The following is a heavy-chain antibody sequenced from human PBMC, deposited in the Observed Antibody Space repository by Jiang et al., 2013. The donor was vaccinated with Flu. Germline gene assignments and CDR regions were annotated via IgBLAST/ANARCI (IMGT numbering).Heavy chain of an antibody. Sequence: GAEVKKPGASVKVSCKASGYTFTNFAIHWVRQAPGQRLEXMGWINTDNGNTKNSQNFLGRLTITRDTSANTAYMELSSLRSADTAVYYCARGVSGSFGATYYVMDVWGQGTTVTVSS. CDR3: ARGVSGSFGATYYVMDV. J-gene: IGHJ6*02. D-gene: IGHD1-26*01. CDR1: GYTFTNFA. V-gene: IGHV1-3*04. CDR2: INTDNGNT.